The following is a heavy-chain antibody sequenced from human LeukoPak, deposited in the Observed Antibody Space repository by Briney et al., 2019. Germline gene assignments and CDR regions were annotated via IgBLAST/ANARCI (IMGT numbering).Heavy chain of an antibody. J-gene: IGHJ4*02. CDR2: IYTSGST. CDR3: ARDPHRLPAAHYSDY. V-gene: IGHV4-4*07. Sequence: SETLSLTCTVSGGSISSSYWSWIRQPAGKGLEWIGRIYTSGSTNYNPSLKSRVTMSVDTSKNQFSLKLSSVTAADTAVYYCARDPHRLPAAHYSDYWGQGTLVTVSS. CDR1: GGSISSSY. D-gene: IGHD2-2*01.